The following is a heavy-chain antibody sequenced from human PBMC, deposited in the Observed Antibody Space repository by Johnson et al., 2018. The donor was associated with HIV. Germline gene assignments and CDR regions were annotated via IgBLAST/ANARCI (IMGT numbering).Heavy chain of an antibody. V-gene: IGHV3-48*03. CDR2: ISSRATTI. CDR3: ARFPPGGNYYFDI. D-gene: IGHD1-26*01. Sequence: VQLVESGGGLVQPGGSLKLSCAASAFTFSSYDMNWVRQAPGKGLEWVSYISSRATTIYYADSVKGRFTISRDNAKNSLYLQMHSLRAEDTAVYYCARFPPGGNYYFDIWGQGTMVTVSS. CDR1: AFTFSSYD. J-gene: IGHJ3*02.